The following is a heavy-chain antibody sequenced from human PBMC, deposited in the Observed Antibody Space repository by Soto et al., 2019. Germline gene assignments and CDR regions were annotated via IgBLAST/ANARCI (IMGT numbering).Heavy chain of an antibody. V-gene: IGHV1-3*01. Sequence: ASVKVSCKASGYTFTSYAMHWVRQAPGQRLEWMGWINAGNGNTKYAQKFQGRVTITADESTSTAYMELSSLRSEDTAVYYCARGREDTIFGVVTQGYYYYYGMDVWGQGTTVTVSS. CDR1: GYTFTSYA. D-gene: IGHD3-3*01. J-gene: IGHJ6*02. CDR2: INAGNGNT. CDR3: ARGREDTIFGVVTQGYYYYYGMDV.